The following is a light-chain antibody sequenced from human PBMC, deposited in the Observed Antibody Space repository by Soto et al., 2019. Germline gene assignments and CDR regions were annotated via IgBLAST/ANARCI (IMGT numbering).Light chain of an antibody. CDR1: QSSSSW. J-gene: IGKJ1*01. Sequence: DIQMTQSPSTLSASVGDRVTITCRASQSSSSWLAWYQQKPGKAPKLLIYDASSLESGGPSRFSGSGSGTEFTLTISSLQPDDFANYYCQQYNSYAWTFGQGTKVEIK. CDR2: DAS. CDR3: QQYNSYAWT. V-gene: IGKV1-5*01.